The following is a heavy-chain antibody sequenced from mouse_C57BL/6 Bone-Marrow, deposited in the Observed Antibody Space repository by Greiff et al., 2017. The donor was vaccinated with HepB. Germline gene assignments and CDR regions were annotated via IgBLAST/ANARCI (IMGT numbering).Heavy chain of an antibody. CDR3: TTGYYGSSRFAY. D-gene: IGHD1-1*01. CDR2: IDPENGDT. Sequence: VQLKESGAELVRPGASVKLSCTASGFNIKDYYMHWVKQRPEQGLEWIGWIDPENGDTEYASKFKGKATITADTSSNTAYLQLSSLTSEDTAVYYCTTGYYGSSRFAYWGQGTLVTVSA. J-gene: IGHJ3*01. CDR1: GFNIKDYY. V-gene: IGHV14-4*01.